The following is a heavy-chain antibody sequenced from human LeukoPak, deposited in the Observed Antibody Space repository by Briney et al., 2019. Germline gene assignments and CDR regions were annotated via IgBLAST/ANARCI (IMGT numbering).Heavy chain of an antibody. Sequence: GGSLRLSCAASGFTFSTYGMHWVRQAPGRRLEWVAVLSYDGNDKYYADSVKGRFTISRDNARNSLYLQMNSLTAEDTAVYYCARAANRFCSGGSCYSDCWGQGTLVTVSS. D-gene: IGHD2-15*01. CDR1: GFTFSTYG. J-gene: IGHJ4*02. CDR3: ARAANRFCSGGSCYSDC. V-gene: IGHV3-30*03. CDR2: LSYDGNDK.